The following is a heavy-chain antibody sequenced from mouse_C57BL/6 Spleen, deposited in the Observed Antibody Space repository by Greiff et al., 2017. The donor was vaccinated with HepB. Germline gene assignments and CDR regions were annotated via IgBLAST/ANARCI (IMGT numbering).Heavy chain of an antibody. Sequence: VKVVESGAELVRPGASVTLSCKASGYTFTDYEMHWVKQTPVHGLEWIGAIDPETGGTAYNQKFKGKAILTADKSSSTAYMELRSLTSEDSAVYYCTVFAYWGQGTLVTVSA. CDR2: IDPETGGT. CDR1: GYTFTDYE. J-gene: IGHJ3*01. CDR3: TVFAY. V-gene: IGHV1-15*01.